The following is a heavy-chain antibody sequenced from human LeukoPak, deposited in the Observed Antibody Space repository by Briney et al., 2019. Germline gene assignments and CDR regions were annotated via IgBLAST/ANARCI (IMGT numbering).Heavy chain of an antibody. D-gene: IGHD3-22*01. CDR2: IYHSGST. J-gene: IGHJ4*02. V-gene: IGHV4-38-2*01. CDR1: GYSISSGYY. CDR3: ARHEDYYDSSGVDY. Sequence: SETLSLTCAVSGYSISSGYYWGWIRQPPGKGLEWIGSIYHSGSTYYNPSLKSRVTISVDTSKNQFSLKLSSVTAADTAVYYCARHEDYYDSSGVDYWGQGTLVTLST.